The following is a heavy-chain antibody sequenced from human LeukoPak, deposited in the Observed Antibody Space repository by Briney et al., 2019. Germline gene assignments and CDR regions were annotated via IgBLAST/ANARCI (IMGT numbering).Heavy chain of an antibody. V-gene: IGHV3-23*01. CDR1: GFTFSSYA. CDR3: AKDTEHGYCSGTSCYSGMFDC. Sequence: PGGSLRLSCAASGFTFSSYAMTWVRQAPGKGLEWVSAISGSGGSTYYADSVRGRFTISRDNSKNTLYLQMNSLRAEDTAIYYCAKDTEHGYCSGTSCYSGMFDCWGQGTLVTVSS. J-gene: IGHJ4*01. CDR2: ISGSGGST. D-gene: IGHD2-15*01.